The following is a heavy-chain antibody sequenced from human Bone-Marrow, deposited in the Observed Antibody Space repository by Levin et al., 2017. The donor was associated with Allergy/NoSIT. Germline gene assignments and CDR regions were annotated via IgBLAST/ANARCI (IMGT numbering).Heavy chain of an antibody. V-gene: IGHV3-30*18. J-gene: IGHJ6*02. CDR2: ISYNGGNN. Sequence: SCAASGFTFSSYGMQWVRQAPGKGLEGVAFISYNGGNNNYADSVKGRFTISRDNSKNTLYVEMNSLRAEDTAVYYCAKEVVLHSGSYYLGDGLDVWGQGTTVTVS. D-gene: IGHD3-10*01. CDR1: GFTFSSYG. CDR3: AKEVVLHSGSYYLGDGLDV.